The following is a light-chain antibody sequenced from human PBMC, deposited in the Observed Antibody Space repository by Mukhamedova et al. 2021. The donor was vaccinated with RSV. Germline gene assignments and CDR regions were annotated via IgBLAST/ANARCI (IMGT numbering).Light chain of an antibody. J-gene: IGKJ4*01. V-gene: IGKV3-15*01. Sequence: MGSQSVSSNLAWYQQKPGQAPRLLIYGASTRATVIPARFSGSGSGTEFTLTISSLQSEDFAVYYCQQYNNWPPLTFGGGTKVEIK. CDR1: QSVSSN. CDR3: QQYNNWPPLT. CDR2: GAS.